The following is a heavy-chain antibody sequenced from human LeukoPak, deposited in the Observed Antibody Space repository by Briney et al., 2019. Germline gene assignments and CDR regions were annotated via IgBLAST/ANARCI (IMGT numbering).Heavy chain of an antibody. CDR3: ASAHLKQQLVRGWFDP. Sequence: SVKVSCKASGGTFSSYAISWVQQAPGQGLEWMGGIIPIFGTANYAQKFQGRVTITADESTSTAYMELSSLRSEDTAVYYCASAHLKQQLVRGWFDPWGQGTLVTVSS. V-gene: IGHV1-69*13. CDR1: GGTFSSYA. D-gene: IGHD6-13*01. J-gene: IGHJ5*02. CDR2: IIPIFGTA.